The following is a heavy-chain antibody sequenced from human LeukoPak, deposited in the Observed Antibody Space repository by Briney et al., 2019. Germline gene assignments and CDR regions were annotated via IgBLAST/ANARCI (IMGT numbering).Heavy chain of an antibody. Sequence: GGSLRLSCAASGFTFSSHWMHWVRQAPGKGLVWVSRINSDGSSISYADSVKGRFTISRDNSKNTLYLQMNSLRAEDTAVYYCAKIRLAYSSSWHPFDYWGQGTLVTVSS. CDR2: INSDGSSI. V-gene: IGHV3-74*01. D-gene: IGHD6-13*01. CDR3: AKIRLAYSSSWHPFDY. J-gene: IGHJ4*02. CDR1: GFTFSSHW.